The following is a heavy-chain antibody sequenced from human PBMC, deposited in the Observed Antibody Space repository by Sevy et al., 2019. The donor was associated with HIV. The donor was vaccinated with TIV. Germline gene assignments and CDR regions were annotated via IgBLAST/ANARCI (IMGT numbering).Heavy chain of an antibody. CDR2: ITRDVKTK. CDR3: ARDYSGSYYRFDL. D-gene: IGHD1-26*01. Sequence: GGSLRLSCAASGFSFSSSSMNWLRQAPGKGLEWLAYITRDVKTKYYADFVKGRFTISRDNAQNSLFLQLNSLRDDDTAVYYCARDYSGSYYRFDLWGHGTLVTVSS. V-gene: IGHV3-48*02. CDR1: GFSFSSSS. J-gene: IGHJ4*01.